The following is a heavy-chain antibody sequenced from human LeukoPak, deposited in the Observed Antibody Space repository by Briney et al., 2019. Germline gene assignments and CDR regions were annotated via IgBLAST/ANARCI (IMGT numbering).Heavy chain of an antibody. D-gene: IGHD3-10*01. CDR3: AKVTGGYYGSSEDY. CDR2: ISYDGSNK. J-gene: IGHJ4*02. CDR1: GFTFSSYG. Sequence: GRSLRLSCAASGFTFSSYGMHWVRQAPGKGLEWGAVISYDGSNKYYADSVKGRFTISRDNSKNTLYLQMTSLRAEDTAVYYCAKVTGGYYGSSEDYWGQGTLVTVSS. V-gene: IGHV3-30*18.